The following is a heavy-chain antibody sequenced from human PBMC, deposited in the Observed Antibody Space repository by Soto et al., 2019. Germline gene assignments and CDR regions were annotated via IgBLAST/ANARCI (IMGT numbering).Heavy chain of an antibody. CDR1: GGTFSSYA. V-gene: IGHV1-69*06. D-gene: IGHD3-16*01. J-gene: IGHJ6*02. CDR3: ARGGAWVGELWRGAKKYYYSYGMDV. Sequence: QVQLVQSGAEVKKPGSSVKVSCKASGGTFSSYAISWVRQAPGQGLEWMGGIIPIFGTANYAQKFQGRVTITADKSTSTAYMELSSLRSEDTAVYCCARGGAWVGELWRGAKKYYYSYGMDVWGQGTTVTVSS. CDR2: IIPIFGTA.